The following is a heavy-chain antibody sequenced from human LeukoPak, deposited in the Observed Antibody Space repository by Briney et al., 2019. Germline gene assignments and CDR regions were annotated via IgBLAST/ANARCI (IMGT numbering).Heavy chain of an antibody. J-gene: IGHJ5*02. D-gene: IGHD3-22*01. CDR3: AKIFHTDGYYLGEHLFDA. V-gene: IGHV3-23*01. Sequence: PGGSLRLSCAASGFTFNNYAMSWVRQAPGKGPEWLSAISGSGGSTTDADSVKGRFTTSRDNSKSTLYLQMNSLRAEGTAIYYCAKIFHTDGYYLGEHLFDAWGQGTLVTVSS. CDR2: ISGSGGST. CDR1: GFTFNNYA.